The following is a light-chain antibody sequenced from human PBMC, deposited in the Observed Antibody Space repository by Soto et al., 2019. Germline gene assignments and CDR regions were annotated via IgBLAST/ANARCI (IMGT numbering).Light chain of an antibody. Sequence: DIQLTQSPSTLSASVGDRVTITCRASQSITNWLAWYQQKPGKAPKVLIHMASSLKSGVPYRFSGSGSGTEFTLTITSLQPDDSATYYCQQYNSLSSVSFGGGTKVEI. CDR2: MAS. CDR3: QQYNSLSSVS. CDR1: QSITNW. V-gene: IGKV1-5*03. J-gene: IGKJ4*01.